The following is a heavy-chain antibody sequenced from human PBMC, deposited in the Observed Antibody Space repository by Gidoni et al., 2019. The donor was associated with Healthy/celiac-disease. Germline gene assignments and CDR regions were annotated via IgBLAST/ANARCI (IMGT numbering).Heavy chain of an antibody. CDR2: IKQDGSEK. V-gene: IGHV3-7*01. J-gene: IGHJ4*02. D-gene: IGHD3-3*01. CDR1: GFTFSSYW. Sequence: EVQLVESGGGLVQPGGSLSLSCAASGFTFSSYWMSWVRQAPGKGLEWVANIKQDGSEKYYVDSVKGRFTISRDNAKNSLYLQMNSLRAEDTAVYYCVDFWSGSAGVYWGQGTLVTVSS. CDR3: VDFWSGSAGVY.